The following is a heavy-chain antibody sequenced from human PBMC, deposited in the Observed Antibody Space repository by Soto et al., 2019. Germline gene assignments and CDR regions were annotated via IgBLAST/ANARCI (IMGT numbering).Heavy chain of an antibody. CDR3: AKDKTAMVHYYFDY. Sequence: GGSLRLSCVASGFTFSSYGMHWVRQAPGKGLEWVALIWYDEGTEYYADSVKGRFTISRDNSKNTLYLQMNSLRVEDTAVYYCAKDKTAMVHYYFDYWGQGTLVTVSS. J-gene: IGHJ4*02. V-gene: IGHV3-33*06. CDR2: IWYDEGTE. CDR1: GFTFSSYG. D-gene: IGHD5-18*01.